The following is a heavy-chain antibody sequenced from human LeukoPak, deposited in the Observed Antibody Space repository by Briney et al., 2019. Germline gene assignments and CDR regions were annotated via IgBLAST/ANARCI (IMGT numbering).Heavy chain of an antibody. CDR3: AREGGLGYYYYYMGV. J-gene: IGHJ6*03. D-gene: IGHD3/OR15-3a*01. CDR1: GGSITSYY. V-gene: IGHV4-59*01. CDR2: IYYSGST. Sequence: SETLSLTCTVSGGSITSYYWSWIRQPPGKGLEWIGYIYYSGSTNYNPSLKSRVTISVDTSKNQFSLKLSSVTAADTAVYYCAREGGLGYYYYYMGVWGKGTTVTISS.